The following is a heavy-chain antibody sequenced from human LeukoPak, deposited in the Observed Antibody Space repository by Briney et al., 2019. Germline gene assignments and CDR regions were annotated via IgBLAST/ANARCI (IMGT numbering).Heavy chain of an antibody. CDR3: ARDRGFTSFDY. CDR1: ALTFRDSW. V-gene: IGHV3-7*01. J-gene: IGHJ4*02. Sequence: PGGSLRLSCAASALTFRDSWMRWVRQAPGKGMEWVAKINQDESHKYYADSVKGRFTISRDTATNSLHLQMNSLSAEDTAVYYCARDRGFTSFDYWGQGILVTVSS. CDR2: INQDESHK. D-gene: IGHD5-12*01.